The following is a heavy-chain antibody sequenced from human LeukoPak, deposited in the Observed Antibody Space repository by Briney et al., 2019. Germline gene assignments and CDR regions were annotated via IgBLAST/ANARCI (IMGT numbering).Heavy chain of an antibody. CDR1: GFTFDDYA. J-gene: IGHJ4*02. Sequence: PGGSLRLSCAASGFTFDDYAMYWVRQAPGKVLEWVSLISWDGGSTYYADSVKGRFTISRDNSKNSLYLQMNSLRAEDTALYYCAKDYGSGSYFFDYWGQGTLATVSS. D-gene: IGHD3-10*01. CDR3: AKDYGSGSYFFDY. CDR2: ISWDGGST. V-gene: IGHV3-43D*03.